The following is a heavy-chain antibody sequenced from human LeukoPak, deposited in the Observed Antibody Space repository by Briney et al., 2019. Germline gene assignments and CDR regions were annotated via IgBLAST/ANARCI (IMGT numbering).Heavy chain of an antibody. V-gene: IGHV1-69*13. CDR3: ARRGEGDAYYYDSSGYPDAFDI. J-gene: IGHJ3*02. D-gene: IGHD3-22*01. Sequence: SVKVSCKASGGTFSSYAISWVRQAPGQGLEWMGGIIPIFGTANYAQKFQGRVTITADESTSTAYMELSSLRSEDTAVYYCARRGEGDAYYYDSSGYPDAFDIWGQGTMVTVSS. CDR1: GGTFSSYA. CDR2: IIPIFGTA.